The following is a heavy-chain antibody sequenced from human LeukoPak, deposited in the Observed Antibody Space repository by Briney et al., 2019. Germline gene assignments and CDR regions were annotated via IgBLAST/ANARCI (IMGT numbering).Heavy chain of an antibody. CDR3: ARFLGGSYGMDV. V-gene: IGHV1-3*01. J-gene: IGHJ6*02. CDR1: GYTFTSYA. D-gene: IGHD3-3*01. CDR2: INAGNGNT. Sequence: ASVKVSCKASGYTFTSYAMHWVRQAPGQRLEWMGWINAGNGNTKFSQKFQGRVTITRDTSASTAYMELSSLRSEDTAVYYCARFLGGSYGMDVWGQGTTVTVSS.